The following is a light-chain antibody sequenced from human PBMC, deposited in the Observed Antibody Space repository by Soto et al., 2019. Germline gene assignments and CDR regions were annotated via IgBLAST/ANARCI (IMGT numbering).Light chain of an antibody. Sequence: QSALTQPASVAGSPGQSITISCTGTFSDVGGYNYVSWYQQHPGKAPKLIIYEVSNRPSGVSNRFSGSKSGSTASLTISGLQADDEADYFCFSYAGDSTWVFGGGTKLTVL. J-gene: IGLJ3*02. CDR3: FSYAGDSTWV. V-gene: IGLV2-23*02. CDR1: FSDVGGYNY. CDR2: EVS.